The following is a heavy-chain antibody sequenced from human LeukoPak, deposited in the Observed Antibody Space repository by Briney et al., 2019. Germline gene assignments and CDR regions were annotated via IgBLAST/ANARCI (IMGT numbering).Heavy chain of an antibody. J-gene: IGHJ4*02. CDR3: ARDPQYCSSTSCYARYYFDY. D-gene: IGHD2-2*01. CDR1: GYTFTSYY. V-gene: IGHV1-46*01. Sequence: ASVKVSCKASGYTFTSYYMHWVRQAPAQAREWMGGINPSGGSTSYAQKFQGTVTMTRETSTSTVYMELSSLRSEDTAVYYCARDPQYCSSTSCYARYYFDYWGQGTLVTVSS. CDR2: INPSGGST.